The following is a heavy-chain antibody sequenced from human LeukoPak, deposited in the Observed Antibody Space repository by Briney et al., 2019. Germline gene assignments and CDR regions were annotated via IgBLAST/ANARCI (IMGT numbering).Heavy chain of an antibody. CDR2: ISSSSSTI. Sequence: GGSLRLSCAASGFTFSSYSMNWVRQAPGKGLEWVPYISSSSSTIYYADSVKGRFTISRDNAKNSLYLQMNSLRAEDTAVYYCARDSSGWGGGCFDYWGQGTLVTVSS. CDR1: GFTFSSYS. V-gene: IGHV3-48*01. CDR3: ARDSSGWGGGCFDY. D-gene: IGHD6-19*01. J-gene: IGHJ4*02.